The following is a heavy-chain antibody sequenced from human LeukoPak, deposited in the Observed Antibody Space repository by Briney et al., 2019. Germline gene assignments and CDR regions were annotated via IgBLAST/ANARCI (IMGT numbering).Heavy chain of an antibody. CDR3: ARDGRTGSVWQYYFDY. V-gene: IGHV3-23*01. CDR2: ITGSGGRT. D-gene: IGHD6-19*01. CDR1: GFTFSSYA. Sequence: GGSLRLSCAASGFTFSSYAMNWVRQAPGKGLEWVSAITGSGGRTYYADSVKGRFTISRDNAKNSLYLQMNSLRAEDTAVYYCARDGRTGSVWQYYFDYWGQGTLVTVSS. J-gene: IGHJ4*02.